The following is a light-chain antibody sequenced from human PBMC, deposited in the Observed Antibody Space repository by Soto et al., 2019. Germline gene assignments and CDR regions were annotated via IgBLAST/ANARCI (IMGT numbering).Light chain of an antibody. CDR2: WAS. CDR1: QSVLFSSNNKNY. J-gene: IGKJ4*01. V-gene: IGKV4-1*01. CDR3: QQYDSTPT. Sequence: DIVMTQSPESLAVSLGERATINCKSSQSVLFSSNNKNYLAWYQQKPGQPPKLLIYWASTRESGVPDRFSGSGSGTDFTLTISSLQAEDVAVYYCQQYDSTPTFGGGTKVEIK.